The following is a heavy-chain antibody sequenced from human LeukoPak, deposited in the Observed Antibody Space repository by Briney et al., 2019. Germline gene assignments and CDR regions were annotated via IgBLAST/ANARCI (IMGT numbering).Heavy chain of an antibody. J-gene: IGHJ5*02. CDR1: GGTFSSYA. Sequence: WASVKVSCKASGGTFSSYAISWVRQAPGQGLEWMGGIIPIFGTANYAQKFQGRVTITADESTSTAYMELSSLRSEDTAVYYCARGSITIFGDNWFDPWSQGTLVTVSS. D-gene: IGHD3-3*01. CDR2: IIPIFGTA. CDR3: ARGSITIFGDNWFDP. V-gene: IGHV1-69*13.